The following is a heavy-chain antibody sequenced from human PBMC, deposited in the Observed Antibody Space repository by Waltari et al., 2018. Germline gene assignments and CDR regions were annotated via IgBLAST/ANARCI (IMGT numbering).Heavy chain of an antibody. Sequence: QVQLQESGPGLVKPSETLSLTCTVSGGSISSYYWSWIRQPPGKGLEWVGDIYSSGSTNYNPSLKSRGSISVDTSKNQFSLKVRSMTAADTAVYYCARDRGYQDYWGQGTLVTVSS. V-gene: IGHV4-59*01. CDR1: GGSISSYY. CDR3: ARDRGYQDY. CDR2: IYSSGST. J-gene: IGHJ4*02. D-gene: IGHD3-10*01.